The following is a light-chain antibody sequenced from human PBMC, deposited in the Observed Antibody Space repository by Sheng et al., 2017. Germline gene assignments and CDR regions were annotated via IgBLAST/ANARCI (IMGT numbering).Light chain of an antibody. CDR1: KLGDKY. CDR2: QDD. CDR3: QAWDSITDVA. Sequence: SYVLTQPPSVSVAPGQTARITCSGDKLGDKYVWWYQQKPGQSPVVVIYQDDKRPSGIPERFSGSNSGNTATLTISGTQAMDEGDFYCQAWDSITDVAFGGGTKLTVL. J-gene: IGLJ2*01. V-gene: IGLV3-1*01.